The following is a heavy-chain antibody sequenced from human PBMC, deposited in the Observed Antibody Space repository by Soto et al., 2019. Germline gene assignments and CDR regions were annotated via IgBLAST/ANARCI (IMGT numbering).Heavy chain of an antibody. D-gene: IGHD3-10*01. CDR2: IIPILGIA. J-gene: IGHJ4*02. CDR3: ARDRRSSGSYSSSYFDY. Sequence: QVQLVQSGAEVKKPGSSVKVSCKASGGTFSSYTISWVRQAPGQGLEWMGRIIPILGIANYAQKFQGRVTITADKSTSTAYMELSSLRSEATAVYYCARDRRSSGSYSSSYFDYWGQGTLVTVSS. CDR1: GGTFSSYT. V-gene: IGHV1-69*08.